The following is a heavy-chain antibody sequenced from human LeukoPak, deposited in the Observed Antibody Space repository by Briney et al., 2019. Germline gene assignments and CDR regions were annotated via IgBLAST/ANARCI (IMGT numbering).Heavy chain of an antibody. CDR1: GGTFSSYA. J-gene: IGHJ4*02. CDR2: IIPIFGTA. CDR3: ARWVRGYDYGDY. D-gene: IGHD1-1*01. Sequence: SVKVSCKASGGTFSSYAISWVRQAPGQGLEWMGGIIPIFGTANYAQKFQGRVTITADESTSTAYMELSSLRSEGTAVYYCARWVRGYDYGDYWGQGTLVTVSS. V-gene: IGHV1-69*13.